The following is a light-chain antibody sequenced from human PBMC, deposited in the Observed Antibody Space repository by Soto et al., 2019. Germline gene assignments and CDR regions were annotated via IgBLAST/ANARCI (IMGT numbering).Light chain of an antibody. CDR2: KAP. V-gene: IGKV1-5*03. J-gene: IGKJ1*01. CDR1: QSISSW. CDR3: QQYNSYSWT. Sequence: DIQMTQSPSTLSASVGDRVTITCRASQSISSWLAWYQQKPGKAPKLLIYKAPSLESGVPSRFSGSGSGTEFTLTISSLQPDDFETSYCQQYNSYSWTFGQGTKVDIK.